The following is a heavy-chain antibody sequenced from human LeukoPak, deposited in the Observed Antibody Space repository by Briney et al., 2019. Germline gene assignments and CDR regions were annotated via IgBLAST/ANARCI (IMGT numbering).Heavy chain of an antibody. J-gene: IGHJ2*01. D-gene: IGHD3-22*01. CDR2: ISGSGGST. Sequence: GGSLRLSCAASGFTFSSYAMSWVRQAPGKGLEWVSAISGSGGSTYYADSVKGRFTISRDNSKNTLYLQMNSLRAEDTAVYYCAKDLDSSGYLYWYFDLWGRGTLVTVSS. CDR1: GFTFSSYA. V-gene: IGHV3-23*01. CDR3: AKDLDSSGYLYWYFDL.